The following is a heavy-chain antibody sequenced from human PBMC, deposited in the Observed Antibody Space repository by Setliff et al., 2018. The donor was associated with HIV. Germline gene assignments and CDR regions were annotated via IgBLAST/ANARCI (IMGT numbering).Heavy chain of an antibody. V-gene: IGHV4-34*01. CDR1: GGSFSGFY. Sequence: PSETLSLTCAVYGGSFSGFYWSWIRQAPGKGLEWIGEINHSGKTNYNLSLKSRITLSVDTSENQFALKLASVTAADTAVYYCARGFTIFGVGFSADPTGNWFDPWGQGTLVTVSS. CDR3: ARGFTIFGVGFSADPTGNWFDP. J-gene: IGHJ5*02. D-gene: IGHD3-3*01. CDR2: INHSGKT.